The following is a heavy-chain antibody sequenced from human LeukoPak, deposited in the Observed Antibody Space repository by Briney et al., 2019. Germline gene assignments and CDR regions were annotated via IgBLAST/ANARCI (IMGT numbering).Heavy chain of an antibody. CDR3: AKAESSSGWSYDAFDI. CDR1: GFTFSSYA. Sequence: PGGSLRLPCAASGFTFSSYAMSWVRQAPGKGLDWVSAISASGGSTYYADSVKGRFTISRDNSKNTLYLRMNSLRAEDTAVYYCAKAESSSGWSYDAFDIWGQGTMVTVSS. CDR2: ISASGGST. D-gene: IGHD6-19*01. J-gene: IGHJ3*02. V-gene: IGHV3-23*01.